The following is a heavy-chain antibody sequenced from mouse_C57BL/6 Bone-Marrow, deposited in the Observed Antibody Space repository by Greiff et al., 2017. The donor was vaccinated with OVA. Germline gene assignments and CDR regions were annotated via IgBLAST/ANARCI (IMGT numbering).Heavy chain of an antibody. CDR3: ARPVYYGYDGLFAY. V-gene: IGHV5-17*01. Sequence: EVQLQESGGGLVKPGGSLKLSCAASGFTFSDYGMHWVRQAPEKGLAWVAYISSGSSTIYYADTVKGRFTISRDNAKNTLFLQMTSLRSEDTAMYYCARPVYYGYDGLFAYWGQGTLVTVSA. CDR2: ISSGSSTI. CDR1: GFTFSDYG. D-gene: IGHD2-2*01. J-gene: IGHJ3*01.